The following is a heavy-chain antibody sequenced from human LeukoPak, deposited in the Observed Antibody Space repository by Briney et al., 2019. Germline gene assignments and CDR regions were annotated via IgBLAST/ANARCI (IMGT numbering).Heavy chain of an antibody. CDR1: GYTFTSYG. J-gene: IGHJ4*02. D-gene: IGHD3-10*01. Sequence: VASVKVSCKASGYTFTSYGISWVRQAPGQGLEWMGWISTYNGNTNYAQKPQGRVTMTTDTSTSTAYMELRSLRSDDTAVYYCARDPSPGSGSPIDFWGQGTLVTVSS. CDR2: ISTYNGNT. V-gene: IGHV1-18*01. CDR3: ARDPSPGSGSPIDF.